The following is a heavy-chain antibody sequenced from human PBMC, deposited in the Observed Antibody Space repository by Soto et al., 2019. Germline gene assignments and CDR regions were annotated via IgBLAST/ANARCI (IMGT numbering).Heavy chain of an antibody. Sequence: PSETLSLTCAVYGGSFSGYYWSWIRQPPGKGLEWIGEINHSGSTNYNPSLKSRVTISVDTSKNQFSLKLSSVTAADTAVYYCARGYCSNTSCYLYAIDVWGQGATVTVSS. CDR1: GGSFSGYY. J-gene: IGHJ6*02. D-gene: IGHD2-2*01. CDR3: ARGYCSNTSCYLYAIDV. V-gene: IGHV4-34*01. CDR2: INHSGST.